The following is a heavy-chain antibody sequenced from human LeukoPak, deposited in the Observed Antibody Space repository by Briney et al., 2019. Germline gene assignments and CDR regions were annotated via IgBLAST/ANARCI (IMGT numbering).Heavy chain of an antibody. J-gene: IGHJ4*02. CDR2: IKEDGSAK. D-gene: IGHD5-12*01. Sequence: PGGSLRLPCAASGFTFSSYWMSWVRQAPGKGLEWVANIKEDGSAKYYVDSVKGRFTISRDNAKNSLYLQMNNLSAEDTAVHYCVRDSPGYGAYDFDWGQGTLVTVSS. V-gene: IGHV3-7*01. CDR3: VRDSPGYGAYDFD. CDR1: GFTFSSYW.